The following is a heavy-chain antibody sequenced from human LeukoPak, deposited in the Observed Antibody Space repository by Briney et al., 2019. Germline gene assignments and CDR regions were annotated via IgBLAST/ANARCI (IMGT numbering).Heavy chain of an antibody. CDR1: GFTFETFG. Sequence: GGSLKLSCAASGFTFETFGMHWVRQAPGKGLEWVTFIRYNGNDNYNADSVKGRFTISRDNSKNMLYLQMNSLRAEDTAVYYCARDGGQGAFDIWGQGTMVTVSS. D-gene: IGHD6-25*01. V-gene: IGHV3-30*02. J-gene: IGHJ3*02. CDR2: IRYNGNDN. CDR3: ARDGGQGAFDI.